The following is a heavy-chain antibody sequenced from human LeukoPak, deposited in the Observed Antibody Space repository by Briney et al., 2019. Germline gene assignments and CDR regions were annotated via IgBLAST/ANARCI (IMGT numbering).Heavy chain of an antibody. CDR2: ISSNGGST. J-gene: IGHJ5*02. CDR1: GFTFSSYA. CDR3: ARLLGSSARWNWFDP. Sequence: GGSLRLSCAASGFTFSSYAMHWVRQAPGKGLEYVSAISSNGGSTYYANSVKGRFTISRDNSKNTLYLQMGSLRAEDMAVYYCARLLGSSARWNWFDPWGQGTLVTVSS. V-gene: IGHV3-64*01. D-gene: IGHD6-13*01.